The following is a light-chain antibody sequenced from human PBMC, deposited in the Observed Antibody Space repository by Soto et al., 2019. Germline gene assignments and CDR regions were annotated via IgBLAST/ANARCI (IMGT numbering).Light chain of an antibody. CDR3: QEYNNYWT. J-gene: IGKJ1*01. CDR1: QTISRW. CDR2: TAS. Sequence: DIRMTQSPSTLSGSVGDTVTITCRASQTISRWLAWYQQKPGKAPRLLIYTASTLESGVPSRFSASGSGTEFTLTISSLHPDDFATYYCQEYNNYWTFGQGTKVDI. V-gene: IGKV1-5*01.